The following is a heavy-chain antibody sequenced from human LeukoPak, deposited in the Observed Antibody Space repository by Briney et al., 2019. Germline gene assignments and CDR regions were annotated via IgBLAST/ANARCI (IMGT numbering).Heavy chain of an antibody. CDR2: IYAGGST. V-gene: IGHV4-4*07. CDR3: ARGGRFPDS. CDR1: GGSITNYY. J-gene: IGHJ4*02. Sequence: SETLSLTCTVSGGSITNYYWSWIRQPAGKGLEWIGRIYAGGSTNYNPSLKSRVTMSVDSSKNQFSLNLSSVTAADTAVYYCARGGRFPDSWSQGTLVTVSS. D-gene: IGHD3-10*01.